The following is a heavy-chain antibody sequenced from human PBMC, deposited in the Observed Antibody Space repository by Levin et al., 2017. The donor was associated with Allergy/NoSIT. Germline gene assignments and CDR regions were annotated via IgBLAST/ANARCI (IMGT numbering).Heavy chain of an antibody. CDR2: IIPAFAST. CDR1: GGTLRNYP. Sequence: ASVKVSCKAFGGTLRNYPIGWVRQAPGQGLEWMGGIIPAFASTNYAQKFQGRVTITADESTRTAYMELRSLRSEDTAVYFCARPRGGFYGSGSVDSWGQGTLVTVSS. V-gene: IGHV1-69*13. CDR3: ARPRGGFYGSGSVDS. D-gene: IGHD3-10*01. J-gene: IGHJ4*02.